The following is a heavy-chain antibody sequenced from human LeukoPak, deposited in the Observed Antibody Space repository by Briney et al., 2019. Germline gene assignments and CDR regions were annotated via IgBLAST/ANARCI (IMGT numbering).Heavy chain of an antibody. D-gene: IGHD5-18*01. CDR1: GFTFSNYA. CDR2: ISGGGGST. CDR3: AKGRGYSYAYDFDY. J-gene: IGHJ4*02. Sequence: GGSLRLSCAASGFTFSNYAMSWVRQAPGKGLEWVSFISGGGGSTHYADSVKGRFAISRDNSKNTLYLQMNSLRAEDTAVYYCAKGRGYSYAYDFDYWGQGTLVTVSS. V-gene: IGHV3-23*01.